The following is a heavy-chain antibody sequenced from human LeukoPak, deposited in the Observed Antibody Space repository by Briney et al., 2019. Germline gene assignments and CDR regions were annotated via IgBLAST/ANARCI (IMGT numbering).Heavy chain of an antibody. D-gene: IGHD3-16*01. CDR1: GFKFDAYA. V-gene: IGHV3-9*03. CDR2: ISWNSGSV. Sequence: TGGSLRLSCAASGFKFDAYAMDWVRQAPGKGLEWVSGISWNSGSVGYADSVKGRFTISRDNAKNSLYLQMNSLRAEDMALYYCAKLGGSSEYWGQGTLVTVSS. CDR3: AKLGGSSEY. J-gene: IGHJ4*02.